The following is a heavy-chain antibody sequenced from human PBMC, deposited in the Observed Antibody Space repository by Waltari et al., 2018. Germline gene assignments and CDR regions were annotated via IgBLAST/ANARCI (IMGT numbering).Heavy chain of an antibody. CDR3: AGDGSSSAFHS. CDR1: GVTLSTFN. J-gene: IGHJ1*01. CDR2: ISRSGNYI. D-gene: IGHD6-19*01. Sequence: DVQLVESGGGLVKSGGSLRLSCASSGVTLSTFNMNWVRHPPGKGLEWVSTISRSGNYIYYEDSVKGRFTISRDNAKNSLFLHMNSLRGDDTAVYFCAGDGSSSAFHSWGQGTLVTVSS. V-gene: IGHV3-21*02.